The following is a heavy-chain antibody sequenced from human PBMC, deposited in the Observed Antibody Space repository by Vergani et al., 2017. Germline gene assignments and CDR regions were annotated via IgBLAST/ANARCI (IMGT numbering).Heavy chain of an antibody. CDR2: ISGNNDDV. CDR3: TRSECSGTTCYGHYFDL. CDR1: GFTFSHYS. Sequence: EVQMVESGGGLVKPGGSLRLSCVASGFTFSHYSMNWVRQAPGKGLEWVSSISGNNDDVYYADSVKGRFTISRDTSRNAVYLQMNILRVEDTGVYYCTRSECSGTTCYGHYFDLWGHGILVTVSS. J-gene: IGHJ4*01. V-gene: IGHV3-21*06. D-gene: IGHD2-15*01.